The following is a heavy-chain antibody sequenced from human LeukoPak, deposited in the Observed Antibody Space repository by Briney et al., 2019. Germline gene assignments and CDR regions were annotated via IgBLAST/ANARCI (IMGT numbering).Heavy chain of an antibody. CDR2: IYYSGST. V-gene: IGHV4-39*01. CDR1: GGSISSSSYY. J-gene: IGHJ5*02. Sequence: SETLSLTCTVSGGSISSSSYYWGWIRQPPGKGLEWIGSIYYSGSTYYIPSLKSRVTISVGTSKNQFSLKLSSVTAADTAVYYCARGSRGYAVAPSSPGKENWFDPWGQGTLVTVSS. D-gene: IGHD2-8*01. CDR3: ARGSRGYAVAPSSPGKENWFDP.